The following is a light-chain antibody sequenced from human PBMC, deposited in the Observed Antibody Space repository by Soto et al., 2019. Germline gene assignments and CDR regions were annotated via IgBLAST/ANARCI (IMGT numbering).Light chain of an antibody. CDR3: QQRSNWPPT. J-gene: IGKJ4*01. V-gene: IGKV3-11*01. Sequence: EIVLTQSPATLSLSPGERATLSCRASQSVSSYLAWYQQKPGQAPRLLIYDASNRATGIPARFSGSGSGTDFTLTISTLETEDFAVYYCQQRSNWPPTVGGGTKGDIK. CDR2: DAS. CDR1: QSVSSY.